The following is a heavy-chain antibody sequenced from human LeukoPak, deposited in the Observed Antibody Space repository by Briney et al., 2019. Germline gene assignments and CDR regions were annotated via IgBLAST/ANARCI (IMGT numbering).Heavy chain of an antibody. V-gene: IGHV1-24*01. CDR3: ATHPVITPYYYYGMDV. Sequence: ASVKVSCKVSGYTLTELSMHWVRQAPGKGLEWMGGFDPEDGETIYAQKFQGRVTMTEDTSTDTAYMELNSLRSEDTAVYYCATHPVITPYYYYGMDVWGQGTTVTVSS. D-gene: IGHD3-22*01. CDR1: GYTLTELS. J-gene: IGHJ6*02. CDR2: FDPEDGET.